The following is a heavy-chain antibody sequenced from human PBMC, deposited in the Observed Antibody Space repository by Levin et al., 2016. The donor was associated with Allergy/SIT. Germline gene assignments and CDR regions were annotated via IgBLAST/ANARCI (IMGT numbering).Heavy chain of an antibody. CDR3: ARPMGSKNWFDP. CDR1: GFTFSSYW. Sequence: GESLKISCVASGFTFSSYWMHWVRQAPGKGLVWVSLISSDGSTTTYADSVKGRFTISRDNAKNTLYLQMNSLRAEDTAVYYCARPMGSKNWFDPWGQGTLVTVSS. J-gene: IGHJ5*02. V-gene: IGHV3-74*01. CDR2: ISSDGSTT. D-gene: IGHD3-10*01.